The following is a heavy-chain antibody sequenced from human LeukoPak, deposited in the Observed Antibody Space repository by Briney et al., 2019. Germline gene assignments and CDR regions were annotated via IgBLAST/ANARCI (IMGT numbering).Heavy chain of an antibody. CDR3: TRRYNYDSSGYYYVRDAFDI. D-gene: IGHD3-22*01. CDR2: TRNQANSYTA. Sequence: GGSLRLSCAASGFTFSDCYMDWVRQAPGKGLEWVGRTRNQANSYTAEYAASVKGRFTISRDDSKNSLHLQMNSLKTEDTAVYYCTRRYNYDSSGYYYVRDAFDIWGQGTMVTVSS. CDR1: GFTFSDCY. V-gene: IGHV3-72*01. J-gene: IGHJ3*02.